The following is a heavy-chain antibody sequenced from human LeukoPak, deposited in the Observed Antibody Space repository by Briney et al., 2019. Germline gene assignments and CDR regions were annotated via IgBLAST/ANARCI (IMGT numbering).Heavy chain of an antibody. Sequence: GASVKVSCKASGYTFTDYYMHWVRQAPGQGLEWMGWINPDSGGTNYAQNFQGRVTMTRDTSISTAYMELSRLRSDDTAVYYCARGLRYGDYLAPLDYWGQGTLVTVSS. D-gene: IGHD4-17*01. J-gene: IGHJ4*02. V-gene: IGHV1-2*02. CDR2: INPDSGGT. CDR1: GYTFTDYY. CDR3: ARGLRYGDYLAPLDY.